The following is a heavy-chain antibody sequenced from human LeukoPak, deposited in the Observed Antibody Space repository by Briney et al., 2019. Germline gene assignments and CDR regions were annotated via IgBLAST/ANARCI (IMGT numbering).Heavy chain of an antibody. Sequence: ASVKVSCXVSGYTFTDYYMHWVQQAPGKGLAWMGLVDPEDGETIYAEKFQGRVTITADTSTDTAYMELSSLRSEDTAVYYCATVHSSSWYFAIDYWGQGTLVTVSS. D-gene: IGHD6-13*01. V-gene: IGHV1-69-2*01. J-gene: IGHJ4*02. CDR3: ATVHSSSWYFAIDY. CDR2: VDPEDGET. CDR1: GYTFTDYY.